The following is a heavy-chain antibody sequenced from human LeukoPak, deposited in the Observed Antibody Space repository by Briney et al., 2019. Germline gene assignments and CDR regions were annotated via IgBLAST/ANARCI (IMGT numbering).Heavy chain of an antibody. J-gene: IGHJ4*02. CDR1: GFSFSTYA. CDR3: ARDTITFGGVIVIGDYFDY. CDR2: IWYDGSTE. D-gene: IGHD3-16*02. V-gene: IGHV3-33*07. Sequence: GGSLRLSCAASGFSFSTYAMYWVRQAPGKGLEWVAIIWYDGSTEYYTDSVKGRFTISRDNSKNTLYLQMNSLRAEDTAVYYCARDTITFGGVIVIGDYFDYWGQGTLVTVSS.